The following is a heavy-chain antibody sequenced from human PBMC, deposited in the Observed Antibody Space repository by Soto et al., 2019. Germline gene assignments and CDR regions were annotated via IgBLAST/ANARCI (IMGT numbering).Heavy chain of an antibody. D-gene: IGHD2-8*02. CDR2: IYYSGNT. V-gene: IGHV4-4*02. CDR3: VRRASGPFDV. Sequence: QVQLQESGPGLVKPSGTLSLTCAVSGGSISSSDWWSWVRQPPGKELEWIGEIYYSGNTNYSPSLESRVTMSVDKSKNQFSLKLTSVTDADTAVYYCVRRASGPFDVWGQGTMVTVSS. J-gene: IGHJ3*01. CDR1: GGSISSSDW.